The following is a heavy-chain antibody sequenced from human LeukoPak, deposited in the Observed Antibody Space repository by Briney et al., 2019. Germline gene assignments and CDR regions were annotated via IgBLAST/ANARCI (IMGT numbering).Heavy chain of an antibody. Sequence: GGSLRLSCATSRFTFTGYGMHWVRQAPGKGLVWVSRIQGDGSDTTYADSVKGRFTISRDNAKNTLFLQMNSLRDEDTAVYYCVSNTLIIAAAFYDSWGQGTLVTVSS. J-gene: IGHJ4*02. CDR3: VSNTLIIAAAFYDS. D-gene: IGHD6-13*01. CDR2: IQGDGSDT. CDR1: RFTFTGYG. V-gene: IGHV3-74*01.